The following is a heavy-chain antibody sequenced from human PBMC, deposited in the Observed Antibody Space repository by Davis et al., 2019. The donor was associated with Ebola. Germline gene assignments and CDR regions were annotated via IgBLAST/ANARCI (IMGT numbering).Heavy chain of an antibody. CDR2: ISGSGAST. CDR3: ARDTPGTFDY. V-gene: IGHV3-23*01. Sequence: GESLMISCVASGFIFSSYAMSWVRQAPGKGLELVSGISGSGASTYSADSVKGRFTISRDNSKNTLHLQMSSLRAEDTAVYYCARDTPGTFDYWGQGTLVTVSS. D-gene: IGHD2-15*01. J-gene: IGHJ4*02. CDR1: GFIFSSYA.